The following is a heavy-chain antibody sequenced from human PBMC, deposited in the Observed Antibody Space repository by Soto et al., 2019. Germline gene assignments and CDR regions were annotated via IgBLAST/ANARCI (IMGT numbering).Heavy chain of an antibody. J-gene: IGHJ4*02. V-gene: IGHV4-30-4*01. CDR3: AIEDPYYYDSSGYLQGYFDY. CDR2: IYYSGST. D-gene: IGHD3-22*01. CDR1: GGSISSGDYY. Sequence: SETLSLTCTVSGGSISSGDYYWSWIRQPPGKGLEWIGYIYYSGSTYYNPSLKSRVTISVDTSKNQYSLKLSSVTAADTAVYFCAIEDPYYYDSSGYLQGYFDYWGQGTLVTVSS.